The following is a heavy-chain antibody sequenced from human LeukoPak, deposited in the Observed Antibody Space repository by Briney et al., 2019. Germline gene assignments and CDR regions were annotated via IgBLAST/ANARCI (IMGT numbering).Heavy chain of an antibody. CDR3: ARDFGGIAARPRGTGSDFDY. Sequence: ASVKVSCKASGYTFTSYYIHWVRQAPGQGLEWMGIISPSGGSPTYAQRFQGRVTMTRDTSTSTVYMELNSLRSEDTAVYYCARDFGGIAARPRGTGSDFDYWGQGTLVTVSS. CDR1: GYTFTSYY. CDR2: ISPSGGSP. J-gene: IGHJ4*02. V-gene: IGHV1-46*01. D-gene: IGHD6-6*01.